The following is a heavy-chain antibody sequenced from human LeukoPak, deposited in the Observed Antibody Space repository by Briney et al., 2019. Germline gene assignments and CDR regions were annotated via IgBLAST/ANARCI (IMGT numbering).Heavy chain of an antibody. CDR1: GGSFSGYY. Sequence: PSETLSLTCAVYGGSFSGYYWSWIRQPPGKGLEWIGEINHSGSTNYNPSLKSRVTISVDTSKNQFSLTLSSVTAADTAVYYCARGGWRGYYGSGSYYNADFDYWGQGTLVTVSS. J-gene: IGHJ4*02. CDR3: ARGGWRGYYGSGSYYNADFDY. D-gene: IGHD3-10*01. V-gene: IGHV4-34*01. CDR2: INHSGST.